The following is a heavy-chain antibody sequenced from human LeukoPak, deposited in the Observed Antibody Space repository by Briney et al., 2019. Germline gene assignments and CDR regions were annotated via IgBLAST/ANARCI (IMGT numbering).Heavy chain of an antibody. Sequence: PSETLSLTCAVYGGSFSGYYWSWIRQPPGKGLEWIGEINHSGSTNYNPSLKSRVTISVDTSKNQFSLKLSSVTAADTAVYYCARGSDSGSYYFYYYYYYTDVWGKGTTVTVSS. CDR1: GGSFSGYY. J-gene: IGHJ6*03. CDR2: INHSGST. CDR3: ARGSDSGSYYFYYYYYYTDV. D-gene: IGHD1-26*01. V-gene: IGHV4-34*01.